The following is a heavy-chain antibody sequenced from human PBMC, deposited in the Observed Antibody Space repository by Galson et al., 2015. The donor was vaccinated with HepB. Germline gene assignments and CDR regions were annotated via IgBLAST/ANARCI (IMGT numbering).Heavy chain of an antibody. D-gene: IGHD6-13*01. CDR2: ISYDGSNK. CDR3: ARDKDPSRSWVDGLIYYGLAV. J-gene: IGHJ6*02. CDR1: GFTFSSYA. Sequence: LRLSCAASGFTFSSYALHWVRQAPGKGLEWVAVISYDGSNKNYADSVKGRFTISRDESRNTLHLQMNSLRAEDTAIYYCARDKDPSRSWVDGLIYYGLAVWGQGTTVTVSS. V-gene: IGHV3-30*04.